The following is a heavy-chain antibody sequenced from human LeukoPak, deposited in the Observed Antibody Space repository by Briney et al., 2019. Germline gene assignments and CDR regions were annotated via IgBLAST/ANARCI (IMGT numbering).Heavy chain of an antibody. CDR1: GFRFNTFW. Sequence: GGSLRLSCSASGFRFNTFWMSWVRQAPGKGLEWVANIKQDGNEKYYADSVKGRFTISRDNGKNSLDLQMNSLRADDTAFYYCARDTLGEGEDANYAVYYFDYWGQGTVVTVSS. D-gene: IGHD4/OR15-4a*01. CDR3: ARDTLGEGEDANYAVYYFDY. CDR2: IKQDGNEK. V-gene: IGHV3-7*01. J-gene: IGHJ4*02.